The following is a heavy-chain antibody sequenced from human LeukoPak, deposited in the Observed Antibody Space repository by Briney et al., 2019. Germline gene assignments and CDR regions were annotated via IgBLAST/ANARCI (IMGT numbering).Heavy chain of an antibody. J-gene: IGHJ6*03. V-gene: IGHV1-18*01. CDR1: GYTFTSYG. Sequence: ASVKVSCKASGYTFTSYGISWVRQAPGQGLEWMGWISAYNGNTNYAQKLQGRVTMTTDTSTSTAYMELRSLRSDDTAVYYYARDKSTYNILTSYYYYMDVWGKGTTVTVSS. CDR3: ARDKSTYNILTSYYYYMDV. CDR2: ISAYNGNT. D-gene: IGHD3-9*01.